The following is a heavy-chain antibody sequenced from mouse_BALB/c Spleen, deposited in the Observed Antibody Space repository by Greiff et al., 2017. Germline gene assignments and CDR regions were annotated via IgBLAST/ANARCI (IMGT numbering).Heavy chain of an antibody. CDR3: AREGGRYDYAMDY. J-gene: IGHJ4*01. V-gene: IGHV5-4*02. D-gene: IGHD2-14*01. CDR1: GFTFSDYY. CDR2: ISDGGSYT. Sequence: EVQLVESGGGLVKPGGSLKLSCAASGFTFSDYYMYWVRQTPEKRLEWVATISDGGSYTYYPDSVKGRFTISRDNAKNNLYLQMSSLKSEDTAMYYCAREGGRYDYAMDYWGQGTSVTVSS.